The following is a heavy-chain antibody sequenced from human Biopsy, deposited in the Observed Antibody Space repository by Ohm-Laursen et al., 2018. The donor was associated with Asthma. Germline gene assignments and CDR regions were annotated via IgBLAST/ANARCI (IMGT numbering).Heavy chain of an antibody. CDR3: ARKAGSCISRTCYSLDF. CDR2: IHSVFGTT. J-gene: IGHJ4*02. D-gene: IGHD2-2*01. V-gene: IGHV1-69*01. Sequence: SVKASCKSLGGTSHTYVIGWARQAPGQGLERMGGIHSVFGTTTYPQKFQDRVTITADDSTSTVYMELSSLRSEDAAVYYCARKAGSCISRTCYSLDFWGQGTLVTVSS. CDR1: GGTSHTYV.